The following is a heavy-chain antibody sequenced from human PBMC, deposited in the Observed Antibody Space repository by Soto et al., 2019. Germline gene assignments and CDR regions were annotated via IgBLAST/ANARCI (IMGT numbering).Heavy chain of an antibody. Sequence: GGSLRLSCAASGFTFSSYAMSWVRQAPGKGLEWVSAISGSGGSTYYADSVKGRFTISRDNSKNTLYLQMNSLRAEDTAVYYCAKVPDYDFWSGYVAPYKYYFDYWGQGTLVTVSS. J-gene: IGHJ4*02. CDR1: GFTFSSYA. CDR3: AKVPDYDFWSGYVAPYKYYFDY. V-gene: IGHV3-23*01. CDR2: ISGSGGST. D-gene: IGHD3-3*01.